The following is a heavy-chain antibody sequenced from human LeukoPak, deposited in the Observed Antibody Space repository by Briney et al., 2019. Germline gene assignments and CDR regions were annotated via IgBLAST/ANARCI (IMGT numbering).Heavy chain of an antibody. CDR1: GGSISSGGYY. D-gene: IGHD2-15*01. Sequence: PSETLSLTCTVSGGSISSGGYYCSWIRQHPGKGLEWIGYIYYSGSTYYNPSLKSRVTISVDTSKNQFSLKLSYVTAEDTGVYYCAREGRYCSGGSCYQYYFDYWGKGTLVTVSS. V-gene: IGHV4-31*03. CDR3: AREGRYCSGGSCYQYYFDY. J-gene: IGHJ4*02. CDR2: IYYSGST.